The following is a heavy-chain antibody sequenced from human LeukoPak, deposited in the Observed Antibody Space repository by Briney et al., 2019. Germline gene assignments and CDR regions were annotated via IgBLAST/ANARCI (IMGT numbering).Heavy chain of an antibody. J-gene: IGHJ3*02. V-gene: IGHV4-59*01. Sequence: SETLSLTCTVSGGSISSYYWSWIRQPPGKGLEWIGYFYYSGSTNYNPSLKSRVTISVDTSKNQFSLKLSSVTAADTAVYYCARVVVDSSSSAAFDIWGQGTMVTVSS. CDR2: FYYSGST. D-gene: IGHD6-6*01. CDR1: GGSISSYY. CDR3: ARVVVDSSSSAAFDI.